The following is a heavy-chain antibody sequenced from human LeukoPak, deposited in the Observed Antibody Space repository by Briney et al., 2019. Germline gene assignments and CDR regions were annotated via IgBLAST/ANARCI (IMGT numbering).Heavy chain of an antibody. CDR2: IDNDGRT. V-gene: IGHV3-66*01. J-gene: IGHJ4*02. CDR1: GFTVTTSY. D-gene: IGHD3-22*01. Sequence: GGSLRLSCAASGFTVTTSYINWVRQAPGKGLEWVSLIDNDGRTYYADSVKGRFTISRDDSKNTLYLQMNSLRAEDTAVYYCAKEDSSGYVGYWGQGTLVTVSS. CDR3: AKEDSSGYVGY.